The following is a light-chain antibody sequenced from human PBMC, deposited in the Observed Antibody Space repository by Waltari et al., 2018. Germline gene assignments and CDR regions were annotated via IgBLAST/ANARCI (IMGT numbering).Light chain of an antibody. CDR2: EVN. Sequence: QSALTQPASVSGSPGQSITISCTGTNNDSGSYNLVSWAQQHPGKAPKVILFEVNKRPSGVSNRFSGSKSGNTASLTGSGLHPEDEADYYCCSYAGTPRVVFGGGTKLTVL. CDR1: NNDSGSYNL. J-gene: IGLJ2*01. CDR3: CSYAGTPRVV. V-gene: IGLV2-23*02.